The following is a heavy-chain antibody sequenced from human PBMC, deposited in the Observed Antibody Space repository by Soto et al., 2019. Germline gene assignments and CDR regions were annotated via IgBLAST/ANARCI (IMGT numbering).Heavy chain of an antibody. CDR1: GFTFSSYW. J-gene: IGHJ4*02. Sequence: LRLSCAASGFTFSSYWMSWVRQAPGKGLEWVANIKQDGSEKYYVDSVKGRFTISRDNAKNSLYLQMNSLRAEDTAVYYCARDGDFWSGYSDYWGQGTLVTVSS. V-gene: IGHV3-7*01. CDR2: IKQDGSEK. D-gene: IGHD3-3*01. CDR3: ARDGDFWSGYSDY.